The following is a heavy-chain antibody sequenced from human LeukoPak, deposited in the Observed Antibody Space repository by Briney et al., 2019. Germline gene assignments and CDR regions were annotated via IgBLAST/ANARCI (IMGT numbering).Heavy chain of an antibody. CDR1: GGSFSGYY. Sequence: SETLSLTCAVYGGSFSGYYWSWIRQPPGKGLEWIGEINHSGSTNYNPSLKSRVTISVDTSKNQFSLKLSSVTAADTAVYYCARGLAHYYMDVWGKGTTVTISS. D-gene: IGHD1-1*01. CDR2: INHSGST. V-gene: IGHV4-34*01. J-gene: IGHJ6*03. CDR3: ARGLAHYYMDV.